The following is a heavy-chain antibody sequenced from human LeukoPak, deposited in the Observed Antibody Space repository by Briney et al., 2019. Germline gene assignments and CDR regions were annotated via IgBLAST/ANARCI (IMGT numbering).Heavy chain of an antibody. Sequence: GGSLKISCEGSGYSFTSYWIGWVRQMPGKGLEWMGIIYPGDSDTRYSPSFQGQVTISADKSISTAYLQWSSLKASDTAMYYCARLTYYYDSSGLKGRNWFDPWGQGTLVTVSS. CDR1: GYSFTSYW. CDR3: ARLTYYYDSSGLKGRNWFDP. CDR2: IYPGDSDT. D-gene: IGHD3-22*01. J-gene: IGHJ5*02. V-gene: IGHV5-51*01.